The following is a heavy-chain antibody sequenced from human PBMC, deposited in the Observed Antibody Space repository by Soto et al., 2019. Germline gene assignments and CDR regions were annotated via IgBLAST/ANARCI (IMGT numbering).Heavy chain of an antibody. Sequence: SETLSLTCAVYGGSFSGYYWSWIRQPPGKGLEWIGEINHSGSTNYNPSLKSRVTISVDTSKNQFSLKLSSVTAADTVVYYCARRYYDFWSGYFRWFDPWGQGTLVTVSS. CDR3: ARRYYDFWSGYFRWFDP. CDR2: INHSGST. V-gene: IGHV4-34*01. CDR1: GGSFSGYY. J-gene: IGHJ5*02. D-gene: IGHD3-3*01.